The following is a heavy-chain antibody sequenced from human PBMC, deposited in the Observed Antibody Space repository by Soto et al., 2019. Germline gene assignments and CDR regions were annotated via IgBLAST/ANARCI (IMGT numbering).Heavy chain of an antibody. Sequence: PGGSLRLSCAASGFTFSSYSMNWVRQAPGKGLEWVSYISSSSNTMFYADSVKGRFTISRDNAENSLYLQMNSLRDEDTAVYYCARDRAVIDIFVFFDYWGQGALFTVSS. V-gene: IGHV3-48*02. D-gene: IGHD3-9*01. CDR1: GFTFSSYS. CDR2: ISSSSNTM. CDR3: ARDRAVIDIFVFFDY. J-gene: IGHJ4*02.